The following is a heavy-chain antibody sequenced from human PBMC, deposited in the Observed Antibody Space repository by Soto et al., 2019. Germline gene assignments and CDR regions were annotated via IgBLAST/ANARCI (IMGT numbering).Heavy chain of an antibody. CDR3: ARELSNSGMDV. J-gene: IGHJ6*02. CDR1: GFTFSSYG. V-gene: IGHV3-33*01. D-gene: IGHD6-6*01. Sequence: GESLKISCAASGFTFSSYGMHWVRQAPGKGLEWVAVIWYDGSNKYYADSVKGRFTISRDNSKNTLYLQMNSLRAEDTAVYYCARELSNSGMDVWGQGTTVTVSS. CDR2: IWYDGSNK.